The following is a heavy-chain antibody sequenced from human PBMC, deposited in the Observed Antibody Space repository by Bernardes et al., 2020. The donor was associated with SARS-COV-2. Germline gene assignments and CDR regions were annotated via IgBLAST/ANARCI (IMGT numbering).Heavy chain of an antibody. Sequence: SETLSRTCTVSGGSIRRSTYYWSWIRQPPGRGLEWIRYVYYRGGTNYNPSLQSRVTISADTSKNQFSLKLSSVTAADTAVYYCVRDTAAFGWFDPWGQGTLVTVSS. CDR3: VRDTAAFGWFDP. J-gene: IGHJ5*02. V-gene: IGHV4-61*01. CDR2: VYYRGGT. CDR1: GGSIRRSTYY. D-gene: IGHD3-10*01.